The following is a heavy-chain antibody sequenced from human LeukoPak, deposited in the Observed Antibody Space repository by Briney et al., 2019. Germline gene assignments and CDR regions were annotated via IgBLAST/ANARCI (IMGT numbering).Heavy chain of an antibody. D-gene: IGHD5-18*01. CDR2: IYYSGST. Sequence: SETLSLTCTVSGGSISSYYWSWIRQPPGKGLEWIGYIYYSGSTNYNPSLKSRVTISVDTSKNQFPLKLSSVTAADTAVYYCARVKRVGYSYGLGIYYYYYMDVWGKGTTVTISS. CDR3: ARVKRVGYSYGLGIYYYYYMDV. J-gene: IGHJ6*03. CDR1: GGSISSYY. V-gene: IGHV4-59*01.